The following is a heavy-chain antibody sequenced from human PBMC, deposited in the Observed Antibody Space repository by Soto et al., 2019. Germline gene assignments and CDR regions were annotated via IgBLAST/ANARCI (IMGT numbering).Heavy chain of an antibody. J-gene: IGHJ5*02. Sequence: PGGSLRLSCAASGFTFSRYAMHWVRQAPGKGLVWVSRISSDGSITTYADAVKGRFTISRDNAKNTLDLQMKSLRAEDTAEYFCTHSDNQYDPNGPAGWFDPWGQGTLVTVSS. CDR3: THSDNQYDPNGPAGWFDP. CDR1: GFTFSRYA. V-gene: IGHV3-74*03. D-gene: IGHD2-8*01. CDR2: ISSDGSIT.